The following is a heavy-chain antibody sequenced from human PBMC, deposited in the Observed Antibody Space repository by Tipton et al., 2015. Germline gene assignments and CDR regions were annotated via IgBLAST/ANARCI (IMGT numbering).Heavy chain of an antibody. V-gene: IGHV4-34*01. D-gene: IGHD1-1*01. CDR1: GGSFSDHY. Sequence: LRLSCAVYGGSFSDHYWSWIRQPPGKGLEWIGEINHSGDTNYNPSLKSRVTISVDTSKNQFSLKLTSVTAADTAVYYCARDLERRYGMDVWGQGTTVIVSS. CDR3: ARDLERRYGMDV. J-gene: IGHJ6*02. CDR2: INHSGDT.